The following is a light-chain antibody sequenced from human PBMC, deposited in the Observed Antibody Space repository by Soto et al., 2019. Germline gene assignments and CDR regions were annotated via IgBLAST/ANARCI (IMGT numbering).Light chain of an antibody. J-gene: IGLJ1*01. Sequence: QSALTQPASVSGSPGQSITISCTGTSSDVWSYNLVSWYQHHPGKAPKLMIFEVSKRPSGVSNRFSGSKSGNTASLTISGLQAEDEAEYYCCSYAGTYVFGTGTKATVL. CDR3: CSYAGTYV. CDR2: EVS. CDR1: SSDVWSYNL. V-gene: IGLV2-23*02.